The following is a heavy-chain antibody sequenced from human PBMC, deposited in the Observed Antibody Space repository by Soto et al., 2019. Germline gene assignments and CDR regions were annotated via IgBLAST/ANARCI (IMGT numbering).Heavy chain of an antibody. J-gene: IGHJ4*02. CDR3: ARAKYSSSYYFDS. CDR1: GFTFSSFE. Sequence: PGGSLRLSCAASGFTFSSFEMNWVRQAPGKGLEWVSKIGSSGSTIWYADSVKGRFTISRDNAKNSLYLQMNSLRGEDTAVYYCARAKYSSSYYFDSWGQGTLVTVSS. CDR2: IGSSGSTI. D-gene: IGHD6-6*01. V-gene: IGHV3-48*03.